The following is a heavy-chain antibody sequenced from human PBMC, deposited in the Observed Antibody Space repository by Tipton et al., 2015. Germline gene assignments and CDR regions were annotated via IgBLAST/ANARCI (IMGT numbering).Heavy chain of an antibody. CDR1: GTSVGSSYHY. CDR3: ARGDDILAYLYFDL. D-gene: IGHD3-9*01. CDR2: VNHSGNT. Sequence: TLSLTCTVSGTSVGSSYHYWGWIRQPPGKGLEWIGEVNHSGNTNYNPSLESRFIISEDTSKNQFSLTVFSVTAADTAVYYCARGDDILAYLYFDLWGRGTLVSVSS. V-gene: IGHV4-39*07. J-gene: IGHJ2*01.